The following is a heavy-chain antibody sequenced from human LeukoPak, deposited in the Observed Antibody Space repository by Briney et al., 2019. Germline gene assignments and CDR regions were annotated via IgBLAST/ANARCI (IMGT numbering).Heavy chain of an antibody. CDR2: INHSGST. D-gene: IGHD2-8*01. Sequence: SETLSLTCAVYGGSFSGYYWSWIRQPPGKGLEWIGEINHSGSTNYNSSLKSRVIISVDKSKNQFSLKLSSVTAADTAVYYCARGSVTGRYMLGQYFDYWGQGTLVTVSS. CDR3: ARGSVTGRYMLGQYFDY. J-gene: IGHJ4*02. V-gene: IGHV4-34*01. CDR1: GGSFSGYY.